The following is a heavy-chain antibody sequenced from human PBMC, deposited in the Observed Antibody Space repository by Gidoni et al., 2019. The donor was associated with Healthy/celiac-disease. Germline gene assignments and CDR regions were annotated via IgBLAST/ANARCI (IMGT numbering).Heavy chain of an antibody. Sequence: EVQLVQSGAEVTKPGESLKLSCKGSGYSFTSYWIGWVRQMPGKGLGWMGIIYPGYSDTRYSPSFQGQVTISADKSISTAYLQWSSLKASDTAMYYCARSRYCSGGSCYPIDYWGQGTLVTVSS. J-gene: IGHJ4*02. D-gene: IGHD2-15*01. CDR1: GYSFTSYW. CDR2: IYPGYSDT. CDR3: ARSRYCSGGSCYPIDY. V-gene: IGHV5-51*01.